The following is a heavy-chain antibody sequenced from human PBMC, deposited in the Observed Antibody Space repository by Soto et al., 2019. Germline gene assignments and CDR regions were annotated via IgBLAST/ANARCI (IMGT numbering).Heavy chain of an antibody. CDR2: ISVYTGNT. J-gene: IGHJ6*02. Sequence: QVQLVQSGGEVTKPGASVKVSCKSSGYTFTSYGVSWVRQALGQGLEWLGWISVYTGNTKQAQKFQDRVTLTTEASTSTAYLELRNLRSDDTAVYYCARDRCTTDKCYTPRFDVWGQGTTVTVSS. D-gene: IGHD2-8*01. V-gene: IGHV1-18*04. CDR3: ARDRCTTDKCYTPRFDV. CDR1: GYTFTSYG.